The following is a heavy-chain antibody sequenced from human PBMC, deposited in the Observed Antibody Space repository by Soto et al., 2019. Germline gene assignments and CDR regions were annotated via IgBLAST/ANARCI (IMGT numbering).Heavy chain of an antibody. Sequence: PGGSLRLSCAASGFTCADYAMHWVRQAPGKGLEWVSGISWNSGSIGYADSVKGRFTISRDNAKNSLYLQMNSLRAEDTALYYCAKDGGSIVVVVAASGIDYWGQGTLVTVSS. CDR3: AKDGGSIVVVVAASGIDY. V-gene: IGHV3-9*01. D-gene: IGHD2-15*01. J-gene: IGHJ4*02. CDR2: ISWNSGSI. CDR1: GFTCADYA.